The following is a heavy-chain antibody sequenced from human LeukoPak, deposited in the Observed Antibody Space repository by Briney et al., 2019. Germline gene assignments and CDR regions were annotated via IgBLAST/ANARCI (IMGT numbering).Heavy chain of an antibody. Sequence: GESRKISGKGSGYSFTSYWIGWVRPMPGKGLGWMGIIYPGDSDTRYSPSFQGQVTTSVDTSNNHFSLKLSSVTAADTAVYYCARRFSRITRIRGESWFDPWGQGTLVIVSS. J-gene: IGHJ5*02. CDR2: IYPGDSDT. V-gene: IGHV5-51*01. D-gene: IGHD3-10*01. CDR3: ARRFSRITRIRGESWFDP. CDR1: GYSFTSYW.